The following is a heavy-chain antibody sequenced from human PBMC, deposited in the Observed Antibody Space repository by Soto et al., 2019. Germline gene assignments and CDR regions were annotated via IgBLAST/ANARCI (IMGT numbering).Heavy chain of an antibody. CDR3: ARVHGGGYCSSTSCLFDY. CDR1: GYSFTSYW. D-gene: IGHD2-2*01. CDR2: IYPGDSDT. Sequence: PGESLKISCKGSGYSFTSYWIGWVRQMPGKGLEWMGIIYPGDSDTRYSPSFQGQVTISADKSISTAYLQWSSLKASDTAMYYCARVHGGGYCSSTSCLFDYWGQGTLVTVSS. J-gene: IGHJ4*02. V-gene: IGHV5-51*01.